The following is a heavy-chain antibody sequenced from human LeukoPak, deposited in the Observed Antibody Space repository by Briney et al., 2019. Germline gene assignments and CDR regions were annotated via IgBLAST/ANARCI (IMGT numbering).Heavy chain of an antibody. D-gene: IGHD4-17*01. CDR3: ARAGRDYGDWSPFFDY. Sequence: GGSLRLSCAASGFTVSSNYLSWVRQAPGKGLEWVSVIYGGGETFYADSVKGRFTISRDTSKNTLYLQMNNLRAEDTAVYYCARAGRDYGDWSPFFDYWGQGVLVTVSS. CDR2: IYGGGET. J-gene: IGHJ4*02. CDR1: GFTVSSNY. V-gene: IGHV3-53*01.